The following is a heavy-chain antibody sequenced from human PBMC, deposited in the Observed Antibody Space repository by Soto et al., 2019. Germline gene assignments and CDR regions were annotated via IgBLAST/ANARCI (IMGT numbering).Heavy chain of an antibody. D-gene: IGHD6-6*01. V-gene: IGHV5-51*01. CDR2: IYPGDSDT. J-gene: IGHJ4*02. Sequence: PGESLKISCKGSGYSFTIYWIGWVRQMPGKGLEWMGIIYPGDSDTRYSPSFQGLVTISADKSISTAYLQWSSLKASDTAIYYCARAYSSSSSFDYWGQGTLVTVSS. CDR3: ARAYSSSSSFDY. CDR1: GYSFTIYW.